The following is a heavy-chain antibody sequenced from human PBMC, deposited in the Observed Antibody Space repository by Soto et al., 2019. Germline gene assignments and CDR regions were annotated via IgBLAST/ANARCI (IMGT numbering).Heavy chain of an antibody. V-gene: IGHV1-18*01. J-gene: IGHJ4*02. D-gene: IGHD1-1*01. CDR2: ISAHNGNT. CDR1: GYGFTTYG. CDR3: ARGRYGDY. Sequence: QVHLVQSGAEVKKPGASVKVSCKGSGYGFTTYGITWVRQAPGQGLEWMAWISAHNGNTNYAQKLQGRVTVTRDTSTSTAYMELGSVRSDDTAVYYWARGRYGDYWGQGALVTVSS.